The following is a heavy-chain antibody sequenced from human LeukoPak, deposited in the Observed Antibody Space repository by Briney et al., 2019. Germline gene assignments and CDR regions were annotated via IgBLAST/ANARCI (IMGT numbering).Heavy chain of an antibody. Sequence: SETLSLTCTVSGGSVSSGSYYWSWIRQPPGKGLEWIGYIYYSGTTNYNPSLKSRVTISVNTSKNQFSLKLSSVTAADTAMYYCATTVGSYFDYWSQGTLVTVSS. J-gene: IGHJ4*02. CDR1: GGSVSSGSYY. CDR3: ATTVGSYFDY. CDR2: IYYSGTT. D-gene: IGHD3-16*01. V-gene: IGHV4-61*01.